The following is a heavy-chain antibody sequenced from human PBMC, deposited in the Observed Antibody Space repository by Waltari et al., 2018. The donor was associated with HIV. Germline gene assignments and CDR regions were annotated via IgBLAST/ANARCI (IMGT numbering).Heavy chain of an antibody. D-gene: IGHD3-22*01. J-gene: IGHJ4*02. CDR1: GYTFTSYD. CDR2: MKPNSGTT. V-gene: IGHV1-8*01. Sequence: QVQLVQSGAEVKKPGASVKVSCKASGYTFTSYDINWVRQATGQGLEWMGWMKPNSGTTGYAQKVQGRVTMTRNTSISTAYMELSSLRSEDTTVYYCARTYYDSSGYPPVDYWGQGTLVTVSS. CDR3: ARTYYDSSGYPPVDY.